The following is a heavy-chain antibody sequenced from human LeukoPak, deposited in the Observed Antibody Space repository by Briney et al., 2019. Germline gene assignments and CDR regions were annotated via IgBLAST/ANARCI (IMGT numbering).Heavy chain of an antibody. Sequence: ASVKVSCKASGYTFTGYYMHWVRQAPGPGLEWMGWINPNSGGTNYAQKFQGRVTMTRDTSISTAYMELSRLRSDDTAVYYCAKDLSDPVMVIESWGQGTLVTVSS. CDR2: INPNSGGT. CDR1: GYTFTGYY. D-gene: IGHD5-18*01. V-gene: IGHV1-2*02. CDR3: AKDLSDPVMVIES. J-gene: IGHJ4*02.